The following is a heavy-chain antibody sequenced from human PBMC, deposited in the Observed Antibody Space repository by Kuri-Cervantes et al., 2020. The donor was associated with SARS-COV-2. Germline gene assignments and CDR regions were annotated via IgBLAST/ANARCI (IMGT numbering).Heavy chain of an antibody. Sequence: GESLKISCAASGFTFSSYWMSWVRQAPGKGLEWVANIKQDGSEKYYVDSVKGRFTISRDNAKNSLYLQMNSLRAEDTAVYYCATDYIYSSEPFDYWGQGTLVTVSS. J-gene: IGHJ4*02. D-gene: IGHD3-22*01. CDR1: GFTFSSYW. CDR2: IKQDGSEK. CDR3: ATDYIYSSEPFDY. V-gene: IGHV3-7*03.